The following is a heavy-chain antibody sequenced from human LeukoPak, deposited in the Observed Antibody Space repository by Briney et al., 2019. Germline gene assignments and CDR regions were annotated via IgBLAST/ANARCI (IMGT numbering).Heavy chain of an antibody. CDR2: ISGSGGST. CDR1: GFTFSSYD. V-gene: IGHV3-23*01. D-gene: IGHD3-10*01. Sequence: GGSLRLSCAASGFTFSSYDMSWVRQAPGKGLEWVSEISGSGGSTCYADSVKGRFTISRDNSKNTLYLQMNSLRAEDTAVYYCAKPGRSFTSGYWGQGTLVTVSS. CDR3: AKPGRSFTSGY. J-gene: IGHJ4*02.